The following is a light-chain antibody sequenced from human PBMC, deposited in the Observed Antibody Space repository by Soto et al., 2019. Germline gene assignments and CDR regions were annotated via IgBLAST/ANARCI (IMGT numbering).Light chain of an antibody. V-gene: IGKV1-6*01. CDR2: KAS. CDR1: QGIRND. CDR3: QHYNTYPWT. J-gene: IGKJ1*01. Sequence: AIQMAQSPSSLSASVGDRVIITCLASQGIRNDLGWYQQKPGKAPKLLIYKASALESGVPSRFSGSGSGTEFTLTISSLEPEDFATYYCQHYNTYPWTFGQVTKVDIK.